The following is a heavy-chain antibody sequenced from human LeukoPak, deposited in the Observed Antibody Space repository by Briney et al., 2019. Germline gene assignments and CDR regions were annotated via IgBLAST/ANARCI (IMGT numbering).Heavy chain of an antibody. CDR2: ISYDGSNK. V-gene: IGHV3-30-3*01. J-gene: IGHJ3*02. D-gene: IGHD1-26*01. CDR3: ARERGSYGAFDI. Sequence: GSLRLSCAASGFTFSSYAMHWVRQAPGKGLEWVAVISYDGSNKYYADSVKGRFTISRDNSKNTLYLQMNSLRAEDTAVYYCARERGSYGAFDIWGQGTMVTVSS. CDR1: GFTFSSYA.